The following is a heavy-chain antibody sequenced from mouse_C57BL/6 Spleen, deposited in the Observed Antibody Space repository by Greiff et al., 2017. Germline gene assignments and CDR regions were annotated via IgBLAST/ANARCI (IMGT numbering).Heavy chain of an antibody. D-gene: IGHD1-1*01. CDR2: ISSGGDYI. Sequence: EVQRVESGEGLVKPGGSLKLSCAASGFTFSSYAMSWVRQTPEKRLEWVAYISSGGDYIYYADTVKGRFTISRDNARNTLYLQMSSLKSEDTAMYYCTRGGITTVSYAMDYWGQGTSVTVSS. CDR1: GFTFSSYA. CDR3: TRGGITTVSYAMDY. J-gene: IGHJ4*01. V-gene: IGHV5-9-1*02.